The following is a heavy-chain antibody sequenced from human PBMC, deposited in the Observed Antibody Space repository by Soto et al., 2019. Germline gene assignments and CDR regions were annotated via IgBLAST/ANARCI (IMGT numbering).Heavy chain of an antibody. Sequence: ASVKVSCKASGYSFTDYHIHWVRQAPGQGLEWLGRINPKSGGTSTAQKFQGWVTMTRDRSISTVYMELTRLRSDDTAVYFCARGHSTDCSNGVCSCCYNRDMDVCRQVTTLTVSS. CDR1: GYSFTDYH. CDR3: ARGHSTDCSNGVCSCCYNRDMDV. J-gene: IGHJ6*02. D-gene: IGHD2-8*01. V-gene: IGHV1-2*04. CDR2: INPKSGGT.